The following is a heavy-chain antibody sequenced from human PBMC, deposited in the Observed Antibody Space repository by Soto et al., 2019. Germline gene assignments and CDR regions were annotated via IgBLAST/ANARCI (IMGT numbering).Heavy chain of an antibody. J-gene: IGHJ4*02. CDR3: ARGVGAAASYYFDY. CDR2: IIPISGKA. V-gene: IGHV1-69*13. D-gene: IGHD2-2*01. Sequence: SVKVSCKASGDTFSSFAITWVRQAPGHGLEWMGGIIPISGKANYAQKFQGRVTITADGSTGTAYMELSSLTSEDTAVYYCARGVGAAASYYFDYWGQGTLVNVSS. CDR1: GDTFSSFA.